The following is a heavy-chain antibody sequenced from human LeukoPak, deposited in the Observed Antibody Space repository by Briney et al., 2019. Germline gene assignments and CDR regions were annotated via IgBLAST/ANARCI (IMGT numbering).Heavy chain of an antibody. V-gene: IGHV3-30*18. Sequence: GKSLRLSCAASGFTFNNYDMHWVRQAPGKGLEWVAVISYGGRNKHYPDSVKGRFTISRDISTDTLWLQMDSLRTEDTAVYYCAKGPLRGTAAAIDYWGQGTLVTVSS. CDR3: AKGPLRGTAAAIDY. J-gene: IGHJ4*02. CDR1: GFTFNNYD. CDR2: ISYGGRNK. D-gene: IGHD2-2*01.